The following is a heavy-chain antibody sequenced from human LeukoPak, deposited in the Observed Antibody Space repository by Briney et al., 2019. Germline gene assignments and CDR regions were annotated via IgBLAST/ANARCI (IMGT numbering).Heavy chain of an antibody. CDR3: AKDPTVGTTNYFDY. CDR2: ISGSGGST. J-gene: IGHJ4*02. Sequence: GGSLRLSCAASGFTFSSYAMSWVRQAPGKGLVWVSAISGSGGSTDYADSVKGRFTISRDNSKNTLYLQMNSLRAEDTAIYYCAKDPTVGTTNYFDYWGQGTLVTVSS. CDR1: GFTFSSYA. D-gene: IGHD4-23*01. V-gene: IGHV3-23*01.